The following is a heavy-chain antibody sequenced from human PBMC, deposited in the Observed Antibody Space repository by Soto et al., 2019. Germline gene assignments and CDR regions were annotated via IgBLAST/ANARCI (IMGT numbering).Heavy chain of an antibody. J-gene: IGHJ6*03. D-gene: IGHD2-2*01. CDR3: ARHSPSYCSSTSCYVYDYYYYMDV. Sequence: SETLSLTCTVSGGSISSYYWSWIRQPPGKGLEWIGYIYYSGSTNYNPSLKSRVTISVDTSKNQFSLKLSSVTAADTAVYYCARHSPSYCSSTSCYVYDYYYYMDVWGKGTTVTVSS. V-gene: IGHV4-59*08. CDR2: IYYSGST. CDR1: GGSISSYY.